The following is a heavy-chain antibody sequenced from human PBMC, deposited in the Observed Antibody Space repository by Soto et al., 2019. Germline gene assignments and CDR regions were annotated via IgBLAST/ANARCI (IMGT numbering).Heavy chain of an antibody. CDR3: ARGLESATGFDY. Sequence: QVQLVESGGDVVQPGRSLRLSCVASEFIFSRYGMHWVRQAPGKGLEWVAVISYDGSNKYYADSVKGRFTISRDSSKNTLFLRMNSLRPEDTAVYHCARGLESATGFDYWGQGTLVTVSS. CDR1: EFIFSRYG. J-gene: IGHJ4*02. D-gene: IGHD1-1*01. V-gene: IGHV3-30*04. CDR2: ISYDGSNK.